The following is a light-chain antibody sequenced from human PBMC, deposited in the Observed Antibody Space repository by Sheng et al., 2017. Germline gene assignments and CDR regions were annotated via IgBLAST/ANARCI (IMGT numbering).Light chain of an antibody. CDR2: GNS. CDR3: QSYDSSLSVF. Sequence: QSVLTQPPSVSGAPGQRVTISCTGSSSNIGAGYDVHWYQQLPGTAPKLLIFGNSNRPSGVPDRFSGSKSGTSASLAITGLQAEDEADYYCQSYDSSLSVFFGTGTRSPS. CDR1: SSNIGAGYD. V-gene: IGLV1-40*01. J-gene: IGLJ1*01.